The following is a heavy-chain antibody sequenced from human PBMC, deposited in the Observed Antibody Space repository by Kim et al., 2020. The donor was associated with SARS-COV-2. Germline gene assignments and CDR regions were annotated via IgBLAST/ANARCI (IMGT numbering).Heavy chain of an antibody. V-gene: IGHV3-7*03. CDR3: ARDRLPVRYHGMDV. D-gene: IGHD2-2*01. Sequence: VDSVQGRFIISRDNAKNSLYLQMNSLRAEDTAVYYCARDRLPVRYHGMDVWGQGTTVTVSS. J-gene: IGHJ6*02.